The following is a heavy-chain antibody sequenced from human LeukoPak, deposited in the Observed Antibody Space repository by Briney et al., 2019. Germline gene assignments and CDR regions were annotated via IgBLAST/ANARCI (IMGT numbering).Heavy chain of an antibody. V-gene: IGHV3-74*01. CDR2: INSDGSST. CDR3: ARGTWATLYYYYMDV. D-gene: IGHD5-24*01. Sequence: GGSLRLSCAASGFTFDDYAMHWVRRAPGKGLVWVSRINSDGSSTSYADSVKGRFTISRDNAKNTLYLQMNSLRAEDTAVYYCARGTWATLYYYYMDVWGKGTTVTVSS. J-gene: IGHJ6*03. CDR1: GFTFDDYA.